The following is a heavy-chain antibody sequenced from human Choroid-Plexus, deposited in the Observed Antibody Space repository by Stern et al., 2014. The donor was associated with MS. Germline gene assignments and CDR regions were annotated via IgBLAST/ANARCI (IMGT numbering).Heavy chain of an antibody. J-gene: IGHJ5*02. CDR1: GFTFGSCA. D-gene: IGHD2/OR15-2a*01. CDR2: VSYDGSNK. CDR3: AKDRQYLTHFFDH. Sequence: VQLVESGGGVVQPGRPLRLSCVASGFTFGSCAMHWVRQAPGKGLEWVAGVSYDGSNKNYADSVKGRFTISRDNSQNTLYMQMSSLRPEDTAVYYCAKDRQYLTHFFDHWGQGSLVTVSS. V-gene: IGHV3-30*18.